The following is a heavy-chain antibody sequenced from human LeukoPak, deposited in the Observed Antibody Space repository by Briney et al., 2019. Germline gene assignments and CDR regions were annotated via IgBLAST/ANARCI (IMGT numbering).Heavy chain of an antibody. J-gene: IGHJ4*02. CDR3: ARADLYFD. V-gene: IGHV4-39*07. D-gene: IGHD3-16*01. Sequence: SETLSLTCTVSGGFISSSTYDWGWIRQPPGKGLEWIGSIYYTGRTNYNPSLKSRVTISVDTSKNQFSLKLASLTAADTAVYFCARADLYFDWGQGTLVTVSS. CDR2: IYYTGRT. CDR1: GGFISSSTYD.